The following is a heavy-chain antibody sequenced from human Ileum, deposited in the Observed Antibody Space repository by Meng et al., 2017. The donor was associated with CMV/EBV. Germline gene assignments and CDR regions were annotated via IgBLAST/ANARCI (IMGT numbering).Heavy chain of an antibody. Sequence: GTFSSYTISWVRQAPGQGLEWMGRIIPILGIANYAQKFQGRVTITADKSTSTAYMELSSLRSEDTAVYYCTRAAGYCSSASCLEYFQHWGQGTLVTVS. CDR2: IIPILGIA. D-gene: IGHD2-2*01. CDR3: TRAAGYCSSASCLEYFQH. V-gene: IGHV1-69*02. CDR1: GTFSSYT. J-gene: IGHJ1*01.